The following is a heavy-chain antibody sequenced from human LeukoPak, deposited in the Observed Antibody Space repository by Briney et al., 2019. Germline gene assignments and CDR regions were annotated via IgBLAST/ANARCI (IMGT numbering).Heavy chain of an antibody. D-gene: IGHD6-19*01. CDR3: ASEDSSAWGYFDA. CDR1: GDSVSSNRAG. Sequence: SQTLSLTCGISGDSVSSNRAGWNWVRQSPMGGLEWLGRTYYRSKWYNDYAVSVRSRITINPDTSKNQFSLQLKSVTPEDTAVYYCASEDSSAWGYFDAWGQGTLVTVAS. CDR2: TYYRSKWYN. V-gene: IGHV6-1*01. J-gene: IGHJ5*02.